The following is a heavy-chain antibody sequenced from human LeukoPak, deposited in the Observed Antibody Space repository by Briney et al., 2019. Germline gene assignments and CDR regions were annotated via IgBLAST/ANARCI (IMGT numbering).Heavy chain of an antibody. CDR2: ISSGSSYI. D-gene: IGHD4-23*01. J-gene: IGHJ4*02. CDR3: ARDKDYGDKRLLDY. V-gene: IGHV3-21*01. Sequence: GGSLRLSCAASGFTFSSYSMNWVRQAPGKGLEWVSSISSGSSYIYYADSVKGRFTIPRDNAKNSLYLQMNSLRAEDTAVYYCARDKDYGDKRLLDYWGQGTLVIVSS. CDR1: GFTFSSYS.